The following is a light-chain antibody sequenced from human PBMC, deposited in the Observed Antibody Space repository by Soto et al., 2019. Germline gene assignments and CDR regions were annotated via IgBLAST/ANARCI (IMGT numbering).Light chain of an antibody. Sequence: DIQMTQSPSTLSASVGDRVTITCRASQDIHIWLSWYQQKPGKAPRVLIHDASDLESGGPARFSGSGSGTEFTLSISSLQPDDSASYYCQQYNSYPYTFGQGTKLEIK. CDR2: DAS. J-gene: IGKJ2*01. CDR1: QDIHIW. V-gene: IGKV1-5*01. CDR3: QQYNSYPYT.